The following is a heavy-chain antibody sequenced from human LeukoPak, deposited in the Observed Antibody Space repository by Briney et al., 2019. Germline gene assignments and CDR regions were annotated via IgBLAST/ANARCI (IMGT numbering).Heavy chain of an antibody. V-gene: IGHV3-48*01. D-gene: IGHD1-26*01. CDR2: ISSSSSTI. Sequence: GGSLRLSCAASGFTFSSYSMNWVRQAPGKGLEWVSYISSSSSTIYYADSVKGRFTISRDNAKNSLYLQMNSLRAEDTAVYYCARDRLGIVGPNYFDYWGQGTLVTVSS. CDR3: ARDRLGIVGPNYFDY. J-gene: IGHJ4*02. CDR1: GFTFSSYS.